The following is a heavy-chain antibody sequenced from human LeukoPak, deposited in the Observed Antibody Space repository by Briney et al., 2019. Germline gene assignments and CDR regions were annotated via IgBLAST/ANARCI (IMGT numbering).Heavy chain of an antibody. CDR2: IYHSGST. J-gene: IGHJ4*02. D-gene: IGHD6-13*01. V-gene: IGHV4-30-2*01. CDR3: ARHDSIAAAYFDY. CDR1: GGSISSGGYY. Sequence: SETLSLTCTVSGGSISSGGYYWSWIRQPPGKGLEWIGYIYHSGSTYYNPSLKSRVTISVDRSKNQFSLKLSSVTAADTAVYYCARHDSIAAAYFDYWGQGTLVTVSS.